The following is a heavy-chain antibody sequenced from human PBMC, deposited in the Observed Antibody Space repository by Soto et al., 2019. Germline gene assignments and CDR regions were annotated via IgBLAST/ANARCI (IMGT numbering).Heavy chain of an antibody. V-gene: IGHV1-3*01. D-gene: IGHD3-9*01. CDR1: GYTFTSYS. CDR2: INAGNGNT. Sequence: SVKVSCKASGYTFTSYSMHWVRQAPGQGLEWMAWINAGNGNTKSSQKFQGRVTITRDTSATTAYMELSSLRSEDTAVYYCAVDIALSGSDYWGQGTLVTVSS. J-gene: IGHJ4*02. CDR3: AVDIALSGSDY.